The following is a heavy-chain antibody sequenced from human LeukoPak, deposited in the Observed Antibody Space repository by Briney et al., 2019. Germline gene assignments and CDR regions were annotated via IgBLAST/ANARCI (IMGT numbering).Heavy chain of an antibody. CDR1: GVTFSSYW. CDR3: ARPHFDWLLAGAFDI. CDR2: IKQDGSEK. D-gene: IGHD3-9*01. V-gene: IGHV3-7*01. Sequence: GGSXXLSXAASGVTFSSYWMSWGRQAPGKGXEGXAHIKQDGSEKYYVDSVKGRFTISRDNAKNSLYLQMNSLRAEDTAVYYCARPHFDWLLAGAFDIWGQGTMVTVSS. J-gene: IGHJ3*02.